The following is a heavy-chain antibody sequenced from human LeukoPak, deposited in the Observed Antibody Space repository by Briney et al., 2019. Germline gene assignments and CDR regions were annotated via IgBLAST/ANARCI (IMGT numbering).Heavy chain of an antibody. J-gene: IGHJ4*02. Sequence: GGSLRRSCAASGFTFDDYGMSWVRQAPGKGLEWVSGINWNGGSTGYADSVKGRFTISRDNAKNSLYLQMNSLRAEDTALYYCARELALRGYSYGPLDYWGQGTLVTVSS. D-gene: IGHD5-18*01. CDR3: ARELALRGYSYGPLDY. V-gene: IGHV3-20*04. CDR1: GFTFDDYG. CDR2: INWNGGST.